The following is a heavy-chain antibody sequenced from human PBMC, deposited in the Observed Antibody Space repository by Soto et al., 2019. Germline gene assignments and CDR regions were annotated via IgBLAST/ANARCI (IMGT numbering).Heavy chain of an antibody. CDR3: AKLRWFGENREPHFDY. CDR2: IRGSGGIT. D-gene: IGHD3-10*01. Sequence: GSLRLSCAASGFTFSAYAMSWVRQAPGKGLEWVSGIRGSGGITQYADSVKGRFTISRDNSKNTLYLQMNSLRAEDTAVYYCAKLRWFGENREPHFDYWGQGTLVTVSS. J-gene: IGHJ4*02. V-gene: IGHV3-23*01. CDR1: GFTFSAYA.